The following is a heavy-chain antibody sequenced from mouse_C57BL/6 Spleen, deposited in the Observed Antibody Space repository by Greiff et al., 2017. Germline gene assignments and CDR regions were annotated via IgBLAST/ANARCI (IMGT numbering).Heavy chain of an antibody. CDR2: FYPGSGSI. CDR1: GYTFTEYT. J-gene: IGHJ1*03. V-gene: IGHV1-62-2*01. D-gene: IGHD1-1*01. Sequence: QVQLKESGAELVKPGASVKLSCKASGYTFTEYTIHWVKQRSGQGLEWIGWFYPGSGSIKYNEKFKDKATLTADKSSSTVYMELSRLTSEDSAVYFCARHEDGPPYYYGSSPSSVFDVWGTGTTVTVSS. CDR3: ARHEDGPPYYYGSSPSSVFDV.